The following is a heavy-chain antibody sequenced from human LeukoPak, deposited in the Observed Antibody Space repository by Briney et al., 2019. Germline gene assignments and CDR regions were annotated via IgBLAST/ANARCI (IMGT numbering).Heavy chain of an antibody. CDR2: ISYSVST. D-gene: IGHD3-22*01. Sequence: PSETLFLTCTVSGGSINTFYWSWFRQSPGKGLEWIGFISYSVSTNYDPSLKSRVTILLDTPKNQVSLKLSSVTAADTAVYYCASTARWLFFDSWGPGILVTVSS. CDR1: GGSINTFY. J-gene: IGHJ4*02. CDR3: ASTARWLFFDS. V-gene: IGHV4-59*01.